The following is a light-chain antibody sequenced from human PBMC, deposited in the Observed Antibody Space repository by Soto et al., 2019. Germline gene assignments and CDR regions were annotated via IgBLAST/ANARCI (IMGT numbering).Light chain of an antibody. CDR3: SSYTGSTTYV. Sequence: QSALTQPASVSTSPGQSTAISCTGTSSDVGGYNYVSWYQQHPGKAPKLMIYDVSNRPSGVSNRFSGSKSGNTASLTISGLQAEDEADYYCSSYTGSTTYVFGTGTKVTVL. CDR1: SSDVGGYNY. CDR2: DVS. J-gene: IGLJ1*01. V-gene: IGLV2-14*01.